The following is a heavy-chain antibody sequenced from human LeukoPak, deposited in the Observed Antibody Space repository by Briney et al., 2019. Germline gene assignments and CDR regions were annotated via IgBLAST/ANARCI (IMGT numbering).Heavy chain of an antibody. CDR2: INHIGSTV. V-gene: IGHV3-11*04. CDR1: GFTFSDHY. CDR3: TRASLSYCDSSGRWYFGY. Sequence: PGGSLRLSCAASGFTFSDHYMSWSRQAPGKGREWMSYINHIGSTVYYSHSAKGRFTISMDNAKNPLHLQMDSLRAEDTAAYHCTRASLSYCDSSGRWYFGYWGQGTLVTVSS. D-gene: IGHD3-22*01. J-gene: IGHJ4*02.